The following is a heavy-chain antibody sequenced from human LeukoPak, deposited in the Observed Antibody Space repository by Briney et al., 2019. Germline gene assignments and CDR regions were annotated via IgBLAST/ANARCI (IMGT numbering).Heavy chain of an antibody. V-gene: IGHV3-23*01. CDR1: GYTFSSYA. D-gene: IGHD1-26*01. J-gene: IGHJ4*02. CDR3: AKVRRGSYYLPED. CDR2: ISDSGGST. Sequence: GRSLRLSCAASGYTFSSYAMSWVRQAPGRGLEWVSAISDSGGSTYNADCVKGRFTISRDNSKNTLYLQMNSLRAEDTAVYYCAKVRRGSYYLPEDWGQGTLVTVSS.